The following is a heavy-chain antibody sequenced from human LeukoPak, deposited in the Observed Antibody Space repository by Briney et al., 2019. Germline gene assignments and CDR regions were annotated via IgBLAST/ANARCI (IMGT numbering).Heavy chain of an antibody. CDR3: ARTRYRSGLYWTKNYFDP. CDR1: GGSFSGYY. J-gene: IGHJ5*02. CDR2: IIHSGST. V-gene: IGHV4-34*12. D-gene: IGHD6-19*01. Sequence: PSETLSLTCAVYGGSFSGYYWSWIRQPPGKGLEWIGEIIHSGSTNYNPSLKSRVTISVDTSKNQFSLRLSSVTAADTAVYYCARTRYRSGLYWTKNYFDPWGQGTLVTVSS.